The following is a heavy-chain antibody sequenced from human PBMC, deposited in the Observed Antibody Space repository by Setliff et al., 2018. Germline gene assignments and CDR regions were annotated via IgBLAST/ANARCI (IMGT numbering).Heavy chain of an antibody. V-gene: IGHV4-59*01. CDR2: VYYSGTA. CDR1: DGSLSTYY. D-gene: IGHD5-12*01. J-gene: IGHJ4*02. Sequence: LSLTCTVSDGSLSTYYWSWIRQPPGKGLEFIGYVYYSGTANYSPSLRGRLTISVDTSKNQFSLKLRSVTAADTAVYYCARGGTFRYFDFWGQGAPVTVSS. CDR3: ARGGTFRYFDF.